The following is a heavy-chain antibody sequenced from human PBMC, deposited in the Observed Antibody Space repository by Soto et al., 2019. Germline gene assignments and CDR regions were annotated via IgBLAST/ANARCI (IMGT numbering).Heavy chain of an antibody. CDR1: GGTFSSYA. CDR3: ARGGYGHSDAFDI. J-gene: IGHJ3*02. CDR2: IIPIFGTA. D-gene: IGHD5-18*01. Sequence: SVKVSCKASGGTFSSYAISWVRQTPGQGLEWMGGIIPIFGTANYAQKFQGRVTITADESTSTAYMELSSLRSEDTAVYYCARGGYGHSDAFDIWGQGTMVTVSS. V-gene: IGHV1-69*13.